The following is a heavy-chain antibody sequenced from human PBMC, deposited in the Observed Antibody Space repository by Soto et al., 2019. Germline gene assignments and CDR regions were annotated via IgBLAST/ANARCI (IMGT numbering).Heavy chain of an antibody. CDR3: ARSASVYYDFWSGPHRGMDV. V-gene: IGHV3-23*01. D-gene: IGHD3-3*01. CDR2: ISGSGGST. Sequence: PGGSLRLSCAASGFTFSSYAMSWVRQAPGKGLEWVSAISGSGGSTYYADSVKGRFTISRDNSKNTLYLQMNSLRDEDTAVYYCARSASVYYDFWSGPHRGMDVWGQGTTVTVSS. J-gene: IGHJ6*02. CDR1: GFTFSSYA.